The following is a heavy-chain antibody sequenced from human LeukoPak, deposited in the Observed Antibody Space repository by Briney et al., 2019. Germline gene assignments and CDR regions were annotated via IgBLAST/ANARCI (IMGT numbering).Heavy chain of an antibody. D-gene: IGHD6-13*01. CDR3: ASGGVFSSSWNDN. CDR1: GFTFSSYW. CDR2: IKQDGSEE. V-gene: IGHV3-7*05. J-gene: IGHJ4*02. Sequence: PGGSLRLSCAASGFTFSSYWMSWVRQAPGKGLEWVANIKQDGSEEVYVDSVKGRFTISRDNAKNSLFLQMNTLRAEDTAVYYCASGGVFSSSWNDNWGQGTLVTVSS.